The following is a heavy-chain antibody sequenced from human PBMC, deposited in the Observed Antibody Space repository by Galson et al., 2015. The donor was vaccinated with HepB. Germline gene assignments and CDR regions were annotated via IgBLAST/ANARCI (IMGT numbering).Heavy chain of an antibody. D-gene: IGHD6-13*01. Sequence: QSGAEVKKPGASLKISCKVSGYSFTSYWIGWVRQMPGKGLEWMGIIYPGDSDTRYSPSFQGQSTISADKSISTAYLQWSSLKASDTAMYYCERHQGYDNDAFDIWGQGTMVTVSS. CDR1: GYSFTSYW. CDR3: ERHQGYDNDAFDI. V-gene: IGHV5-51*01. CDR2: IYPGDSDT. J-gene: IGHJ3*02.